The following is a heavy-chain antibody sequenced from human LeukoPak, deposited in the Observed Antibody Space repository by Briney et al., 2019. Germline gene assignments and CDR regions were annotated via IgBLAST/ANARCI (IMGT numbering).Heavy chain of an antibody. Sequence: GASVKVSCKASGYTFTSYGISWVRQAPGQGLEWMGWISAYNGNTNYAQKLQGRVTMTTDTSTSTAYMELRSLRSDDTAVYYCARESPFGYGSGNGLDIWGQGTTVTVSS. CDR1: GYTFTSYG. J-gene: IGHJ3*02. D-gene: IGHD3-10*01. CDR2: ISAYNGNT. V-gene: IGHV1-18*01. CDR3: ARESPFGYGSGNGLDI.